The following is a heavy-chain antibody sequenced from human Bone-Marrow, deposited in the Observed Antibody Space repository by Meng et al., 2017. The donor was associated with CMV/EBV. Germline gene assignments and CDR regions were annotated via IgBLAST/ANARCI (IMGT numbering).Heavy chain of an antibody. J-gene: IGHJ4*02. CDR1: STITSSYC. CDR3: ARVDTIFGVVNYCFDY. CDR2: IYYSGST. V-gene: IGHV4-39*07. D-gene: IGHD3-3*01. Sequence: STITSSYCWCWIRQPPGKGLGCIWSIYYSGSTYYNPSLKSRVTISVDTSKNQFSLKLSSVTAADATVYYCARVDTIFGVVNYCFDYWGQGTLVTVSS.